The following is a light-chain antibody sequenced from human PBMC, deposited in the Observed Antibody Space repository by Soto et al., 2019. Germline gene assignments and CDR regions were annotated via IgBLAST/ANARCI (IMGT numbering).Light chain of an antibody. CDR1: QSVSNW. J-gene: IGKJ1*01. CDR3: QQYDTYSRT. Sequence: DIQVTQSPSALSASVGDRVTITCGASQSVSNWMARYRQKPGEAPKLLIYEGSTLESGVPSRFSGSGSGTEFTLTISSLQPDDFATFYCQQYDTYSRTFGQGTKVEVK. V-gene: IGKV1-5*03. CDR2: EGS.